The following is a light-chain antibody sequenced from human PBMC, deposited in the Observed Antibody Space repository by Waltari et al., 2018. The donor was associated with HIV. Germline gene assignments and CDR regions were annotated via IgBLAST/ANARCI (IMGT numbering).Light chain of an antibody. V-gene: IGKV3-15*01. Sequence: EIVMTQSPDTLSVSPGESATRSGRASQRVSSNLAWYQQKPGQAPRLLIYGSSTRATGIPARFSGSGSGTEFTLTISSLQSEDFAVYYCQQYNKWPETFGQGTKVEIK. CDR1: QRVSSN. CDR3: QQYNKWPET. CDR2: GSS. J-gene: IGKJ1*01.